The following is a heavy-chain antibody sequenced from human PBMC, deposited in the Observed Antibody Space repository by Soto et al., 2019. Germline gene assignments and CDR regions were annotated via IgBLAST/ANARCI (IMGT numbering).Heavy chain of an antibody. D-gene: IGHD1-1*01. CDR1: GYSFTSYL. V-gene: IGHV5-51*01. Sequence: GESLKISFKGSGYSFTSYLICWVRQMPGKGLEWMGIIYPGDSDTRYSPSFQGQVTISADKSISTAYLQCSSLKASDTAMYYCGRWKKNGDGGMDVFGQGTTVTVSS. CDR2: IYPGDSDT. J-gene: IGHJ6*02. CDR3: GRWKKNGDGGMDV.